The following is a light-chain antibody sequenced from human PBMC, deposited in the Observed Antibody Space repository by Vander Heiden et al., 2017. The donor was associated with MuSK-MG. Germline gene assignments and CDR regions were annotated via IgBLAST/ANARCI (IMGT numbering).Light chain of an antibody. V-gene: IGLV2-14*03. J-gene: IGLJ2*01. Sequence: QSALTQPASVSGSPGQLITISCIGTSSDVGGYNYVSWYQQNPGKAPKLIIYDVSGRPSGVSTRFSGSKSGNTASLTISGLQSEDEANYYCSSYTGSNTVVFGGGTKLTVL. CDR2: DVS. CDR3: SSYTGSNTVV. CDR1: SSDVGGYNY.